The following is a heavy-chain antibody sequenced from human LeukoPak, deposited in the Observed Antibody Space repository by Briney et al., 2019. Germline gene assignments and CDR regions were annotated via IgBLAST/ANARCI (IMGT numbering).Heavy chain of an antibody. V-gene: IGHV4-30-4*08. J-gene: IGHJ4*02. Sequence: PSQTLSLTCTVSGGSISSGDYYWRWIRQPPGKGLEGIGYIYYSGSTYYNPSLKSRVTISVDTSKNQFSLKLSSVTAADTAVYYCARENLVRQTTYYDYVWGSYRWLPPTYYFDYWGQGTLVTVSS. CDR2: IYYSGST. CDR1: GGSISSGDYY. D-gene: IGHD3-16*02. CDR3: ARENLVRQTTYYDYVWGSYRWLPPTYYFDY.